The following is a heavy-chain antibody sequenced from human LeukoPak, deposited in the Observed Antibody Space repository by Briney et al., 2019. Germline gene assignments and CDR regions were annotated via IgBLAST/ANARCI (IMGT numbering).Heavy chain of an antibody. CDR2: INPNSGGT. D-gene: IGHD6-19*01. CDR3: AREVSLAVAGTGGWFDP. J-gene: IGHJ5*02. CDR1: GYTFTGYY. V-gene: IGHV1-2*02. Sequence: ASVKVSCKASGYTFTGYYMHWVRQAPGQGLEWIGWINPNSGGTNYAQKFQGRVTMTRDTSISTAYMELSRLRSDDTAVYYCAREVSLAVAGTGGWFDPWGQGTLVTVSS.